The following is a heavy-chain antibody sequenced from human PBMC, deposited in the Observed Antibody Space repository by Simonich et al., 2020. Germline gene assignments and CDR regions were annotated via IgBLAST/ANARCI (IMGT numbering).Heavy chain of an antibody. Sequence: QVQLQQWGAGLLKPSETLSLTCAVYGGSFSGYYWSWIRQPPGKGLEWIGEINHSGSNNYNPSLKSRVTISVDTSKNQFSLKLSSVTAADTAVYYCARLSSRSDAFDIWGQGTMVTVSS. V-gene: IGHV4-34*01. CDR1: GGSFSGYY. CDR2: INHSGSN. CDR3: ARLSSRSDAFDI. J-gene: IGHJ3*02.